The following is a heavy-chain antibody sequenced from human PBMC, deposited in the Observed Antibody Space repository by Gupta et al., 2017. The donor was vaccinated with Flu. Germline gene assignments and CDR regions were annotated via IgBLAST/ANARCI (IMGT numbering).Heavy chain of an antibody. D-gene: IGHD2-2*02. CDR3: AKEYCVSTSCYTESFYYYMDG. CDR2: MSHDGRKK. J-gene: IGHJ6*03. CDR1: YG. Sequence: YGIPWVRQAPGKGLDWVAVMSHDGRKKFSDSVKGRVTISRDNSKNTLYLQMDSLRVEDTAVYYCAKEYCVSTSCYTESFYYYMDGGGKGTTVIVXS. V-gene: IGHV3-30*18.